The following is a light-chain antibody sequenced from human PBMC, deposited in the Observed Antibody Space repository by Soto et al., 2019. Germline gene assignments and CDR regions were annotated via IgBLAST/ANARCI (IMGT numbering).Light chain of an antibody. CDR2: GNI. J-gene: IGLJ2*01. CDR1: SSNIGAGYD. CDR3: QSYDSSLV. V-gene: IGLV1-40*01. Sequence: QSVLTQPPSVSGAPGQRVTISCTGSSSNIGAGYDVHWYQQLPGTAPKLLIYGNINRPSGVPDRFSGSKSGTSASLAITGLQAEDEADYYCQSYDSSLVFGGGTKLTVL.